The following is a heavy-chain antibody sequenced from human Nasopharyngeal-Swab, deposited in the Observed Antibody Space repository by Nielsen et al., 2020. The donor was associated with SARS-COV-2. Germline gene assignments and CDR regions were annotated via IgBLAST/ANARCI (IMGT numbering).Heavy chain of an antibody. CDR1: GFTFSSYA. D-gene: IGHD6-6*01. Sequence: GESLKISCAASGFTFSSYAMSWVRQAPGKGLEWVSAISGSDGSTYYADSVKGRFTISRDNSKNTLYLQMNSLRAEDTAVYYCAKAVAPSSSWGQGTLVTVSS. V-gene: IGHV3-23*01. J-gene: IGHJ5*02. CDR2: ISGSDGST. CDR3: AKAVAPSSS.